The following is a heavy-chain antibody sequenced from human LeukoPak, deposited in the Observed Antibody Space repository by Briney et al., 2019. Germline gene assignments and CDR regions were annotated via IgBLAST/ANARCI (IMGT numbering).Heavy chain of an antibody. CDR3: ASTPWGIAVAGPRSYYYMDV. Sequence: ASVKVSCKASGGTFSSYAISWVRQAPGQGLEWMGGIIPIFGTANYAQKFQGRVTITADKSTSSAYMELSSLRSEDTAVYYCASTPWGIAVAGPRSYYYMDVWGKGTTVTVSS. CDR1: GGTFSSYA. D-gene: IGHD6-19*01. J-gene: IGHJ6*03. CDR2: IIPIFGTA. V-gene: IGHV1-69*06.